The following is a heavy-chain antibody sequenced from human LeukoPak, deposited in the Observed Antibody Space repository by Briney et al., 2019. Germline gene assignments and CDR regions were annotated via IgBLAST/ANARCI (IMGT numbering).Heavy chain of an antibody. CDR3: ARIRGGTNNWFDP. CDR1: GFTFSSYW. J-gene: IGHJ5*02. Sequence: GGFLRLSCAASGFTFSSYWMSWVRQAPGKGLEWVANIKQDGSEKYYVDSVKGRFTISRDNAKNSLYLQMNSLRAEDTAVYYCARIRGGTNNWFDPWGQGTLVTVSS. V-gene: IGHV3-7*01. D-gene: IGHD2-15*01. CDR2: IKQDGSEK.